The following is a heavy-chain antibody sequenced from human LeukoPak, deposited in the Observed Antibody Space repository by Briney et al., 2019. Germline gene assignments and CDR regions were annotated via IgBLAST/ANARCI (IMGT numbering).Heavy chain of an antibody. CDR1: GYTFTNYW. CDR3: ARHKFERGSSSEDY. D-gene: IGHD6-6*01. Sequence: GESLKISCKASGYTFTNYWIGWVRQMPGKGLEWMGIIYPGDSDTRYSPSFQGQVTISADKSISTAYLQWSSLKASDTAMYYCARHKFERGSSSEDYWGQGTLVTVSS. V-gene: IGHV5-51*01. CDR2: IYPGDSDT. J-gene: IGHJ4*02.